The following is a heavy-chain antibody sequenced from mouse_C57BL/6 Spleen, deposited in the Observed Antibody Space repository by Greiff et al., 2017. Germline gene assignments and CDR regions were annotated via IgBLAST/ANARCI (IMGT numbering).Heavy chain of an antibody. V-gene: IGHV1-62-2*01. J-gene: IGHJ2*01. CDR2: FYPGSGSI. CDR3: ARDYYGSNYFDY. CDR1: GYTFTEYT. D-gene: IGHD1-1*01. Sequence: VKLQESGAELVKPGASVKLSCKASGYTFTEYTIHWVKQRSGQGLEWIGWFYPGSGSIKYNEKFKDKATLTADKSSSTVYMELSRLTSEDSAVYFCARDYYGSNYFDYWGQGTTLTVSS.